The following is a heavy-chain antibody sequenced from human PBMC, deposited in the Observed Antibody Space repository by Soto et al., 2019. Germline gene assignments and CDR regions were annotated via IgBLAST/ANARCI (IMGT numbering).Heavy chain of an antibody. CDR1: GGSISSSNW. Sequence: SETLSLTCAVSGGSISSSNWWSWVRQPPGKGLEWIGEIYHSGSTNYNPSLKSRVTISVDKSKNQFSLKLSSVTAADTAVYYCARDPYYGSGTHYGWFDPWGQGTLVTVSS. V-gene: IGHV4-4*02. D-gene: IGHD3-10*01. J-gene: IGHJ5*02. CDR3: ARDPYYGSGTHYGWFDP. CDR2: IYHSGST.